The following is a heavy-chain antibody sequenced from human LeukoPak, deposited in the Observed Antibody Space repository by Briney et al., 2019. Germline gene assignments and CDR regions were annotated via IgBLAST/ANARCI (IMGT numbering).Heavy chain of an antibody. CDR1: GDSISNYY. J-gene: IGHJ4*02. V-gene: IGHV4-4*07. CDR2: YYTSEST. CDR3: ARVSLPKYCSSTSCSTYFDY. D-gene: IGHD2-2*02. Sequence: RSETLSLTCTVSGDSISNYYWSWIRQPAGKGLEWIGRYYTSESTDYNPSLKSRVTISVDTSKNQFSLKLSSVTAADTAVYYCARVSLPKYCSSTSCSTYFDYWGQGTLVTVSS.